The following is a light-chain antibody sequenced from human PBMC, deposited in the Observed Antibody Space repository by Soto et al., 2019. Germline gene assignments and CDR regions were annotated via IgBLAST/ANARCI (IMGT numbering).Light chain of an antibody. CDR1: QSVSSSY. V-gene: IGKV3-20*01. Sequence: EIVLTQSPGTLSLYPGERATLSCRASQSVSSSYLAWYQQKPGQAPRLLIYGASSRATGIPDRFSGSGSGTYFTLTLSRLEPEDLAGYYCKQYGSSPLTFGQGTKVEIK. J-gene: IGKJ1*01. CDR2: GAS. CDR3: KQYGSSPLT.